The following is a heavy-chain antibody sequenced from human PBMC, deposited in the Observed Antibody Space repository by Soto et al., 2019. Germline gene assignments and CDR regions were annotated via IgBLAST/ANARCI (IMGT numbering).Heavy chain of an antibody. CDR3: ARALGVATTYGMDV. Sequence: ASVKVSCKASGYPFTSYAMHWVRQAPGQRLEWMGWINAGNGNTKYSQKFQGRVTITRDTSASTAYMELSSLRSEDTAVYYCARALGVATTYGMDVWGQGTTVTVSS. V-gene: IGHV1-3*01. J-gene: IGHJ6*02. CDR1: GYPFTSYA. D-gene: IGHD5-12*01. CDR2: INAGNGNT.